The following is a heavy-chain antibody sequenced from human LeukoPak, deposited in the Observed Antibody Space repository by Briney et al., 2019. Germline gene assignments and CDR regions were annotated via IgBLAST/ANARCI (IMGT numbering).Heavy chain of an antibody. V-gene: IGHV4-31*03. J-gene: IGHJ2*01. D-gene: IGHD3-3*02. CDR2: IYYSGST. CDR3: ARHMHFWSKPYFDL. CDR1: GGSISSGGYY. Sequence: SQTLSLTCTVSGGSISSGGYYWSWIRQHPGKGLEWIGYIYYSGSTYYNPSLKSRVTISVDTSKNQFSLKLSSVTAADTAVYYCARHMHFWSKPYFDLWGRGTLVTVSS.